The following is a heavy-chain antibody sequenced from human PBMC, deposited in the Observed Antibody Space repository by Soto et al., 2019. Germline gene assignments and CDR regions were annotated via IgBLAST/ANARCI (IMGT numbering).Heavy chain of an antibody. D-gene: IGHD5-18*01. Sequence: QVQLVQSGAEVKKPGSSVKVSCKASGGTFSSYAISWVRQAPGQGLEWMGGIIPIFGTANYAQKFQGRVTSTADESTSTAYMELSSLGSEDTSVYYCARFRPGGYPRVGAFDIWGQGTMVTVSS. CDR3: ARFRPGGYPRVGAFDI. V-gene: IGHV1-69*01. CDR1: GGTFSSYA. J-gene: IGHJ3*02. CDR2: IIPIFGTA.